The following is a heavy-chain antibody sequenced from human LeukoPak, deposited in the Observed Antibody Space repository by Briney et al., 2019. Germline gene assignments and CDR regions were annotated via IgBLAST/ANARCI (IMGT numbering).Heavy chain of an antibody. CDR1: GFTFSSYA. Sequence: PGRSLRLSCAASGFTFSSYAMHWVRQAPGKGLEWVAVISYDESNKYYADSVKGRFTISRDSSKNTLYLQMNSLRVEDTAVYYCARETWSDYWGQGTLVTVSS. CDR3: ARETWSDY. V-gene: IGHV3-30-3*01. D-gene: IGHD2-8*02. J-gene: IGHJ4*02. CDR2: ISYDESNK.